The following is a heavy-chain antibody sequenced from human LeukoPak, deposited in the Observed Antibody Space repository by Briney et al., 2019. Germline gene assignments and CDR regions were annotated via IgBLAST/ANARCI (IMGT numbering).Heavy chain of an antibody. D-gene: IGHD3/OR15-3a*01. J-gene: IGHJ4*02. CDR1: GFIFNDCW. CDR2: IKTKTTGGSI. CDR3: TAGLGRTHTDY. Sequence: PGGSLRLSCAASGFIFNDCWMSWVRQAPGKGLEWVGLIKTKTTGGSIEYAAPVEGRFTISRDDSKNTLYLQMNSLRSEDTAICYCTAGLGRTHTDYWGQGTLVTVSS. V-gene: IGHV3-15*01.